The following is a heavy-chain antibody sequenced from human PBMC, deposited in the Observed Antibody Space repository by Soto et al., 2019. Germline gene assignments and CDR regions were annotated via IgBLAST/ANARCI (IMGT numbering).Heavy chain of an antibody. J-gene: IGHJ4*02. CDR3: ARDLGCSSGYYYSFGYFDY. CDR1: GYTFTSYA. D-gene: IGHD3-22*01. Sequence: ASVKVSCKASGYTFTSYAMHWVRQAPGQRLEWMGWINAGNGNTKYSQKFQGRVTITRDTSASTAYMELSSLRSEDTAVYYCARDLGCSSGYYYSFGYFDYWGQGTLVTVSS. CDR2: INAGNGNT. V-gene: IGHV1-3*01.